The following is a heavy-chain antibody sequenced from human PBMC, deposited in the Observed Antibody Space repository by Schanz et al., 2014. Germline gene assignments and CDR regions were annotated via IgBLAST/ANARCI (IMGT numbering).Heavy chain of an antibody. CDR2: IENNANGATT. D-gene: IGHD1-20*01. Sequence: EVQLVESGGGLVQPGGSLRLSCAASGFTFSRNAMNWVRQAPGKGLEWVGRIENNANGATTDYAAPVKGRFTVSRDDSRNTLYLQMNTLRTDDTALYYCTTFNNRDALYIWGQGTMVSVSS. V-gene: IGHV3-15*04. CDR3: TTFNNRDALYI. J-gene: IGHJ3*02. CDR1: GFTFSRNA.